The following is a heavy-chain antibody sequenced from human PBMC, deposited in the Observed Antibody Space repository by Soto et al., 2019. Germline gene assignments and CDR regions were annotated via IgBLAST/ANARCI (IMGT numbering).Heavy chain of an antibody. J-gene: IGHJ4*02. CDR3: ASHYDMWSGYLSPVDY. CDR2: IDTSGTKI. Sequence: QVQLVESGGDLVKPGGSLRLSCAASGYTFSDYYMSWIRQAPGKGLEWISYIDTSGTKIYYADSVKGRFTITRDNAKNSLYLEVKSLRDEDTAVYYCASHYDMWSGYLSPVDYWGQGTLVTVSS. V-gene: IGHV3-11*01. D-gene: IGHD3-3*01. CDR1: GYTFSDYY.